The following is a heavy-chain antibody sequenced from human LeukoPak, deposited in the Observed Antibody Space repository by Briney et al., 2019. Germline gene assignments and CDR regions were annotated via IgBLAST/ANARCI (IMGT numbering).Heavy chain of an antibody. CDR2: IKHDGSDK. CDR3: ARVSSVSYGFLDF. J-gene: IGHJ4*02. Sequence: GGSLTLSCAASGFTFSIYWMSWVRHAPGEGLEWVANIKHDGSDKYYVDSVKGRFTISRDNAKNSLYLQMSSLRADDAAVYYCARVSSVSYGFLDFWGQGTLVTVSS. V-gene: IGHV3-7*04. CDR1: GFTFSIYW. D-gene: IGHD5-18*01.